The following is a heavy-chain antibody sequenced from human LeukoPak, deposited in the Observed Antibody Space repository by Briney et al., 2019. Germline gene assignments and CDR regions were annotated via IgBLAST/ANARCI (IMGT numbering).Heavy chain of an antibody. CDR1: GFSIGTGYS. J-gene: IGHJ4*02. D-gene: IGHD3-10*01. V-gene: IGHV4-38-2*02. CDR2: IYHRGNT. Sequence: SETLSLTCSVSGFSIGTGYSWGWIRQPPGKGLEWIGTIYHRGNTYYNPSLMSRVTISLDTSKNQFSLRLTSVTAADMALYYCAREVESWFGDLLSYFDSWGQGTQVTVSS. CDR3: AREVESWFGDLLSYFDS.